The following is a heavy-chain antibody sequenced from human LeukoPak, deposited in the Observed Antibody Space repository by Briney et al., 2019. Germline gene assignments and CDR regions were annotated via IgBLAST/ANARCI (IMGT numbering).Heavy chain of an antibody. CDR3: ARDQERYYDFWSALKGFDP. D-gene: IGHD3-3*01. CDR1: GFTFSSYS. J-gene: IGHJ5*02. V-gene: IGHV3-21*01. Sequence: GGSLRLSCAASGFTFSSYSMNWVRQAPGKGLEWVSSISSSSSYIYYADSVKGRFTISRDNAKNSLYLQMNSLRAEDTAVYYCARDQERYYDFWSALKGFDPWGQGTLVTVSS. CDR2: ISSSSSYI.